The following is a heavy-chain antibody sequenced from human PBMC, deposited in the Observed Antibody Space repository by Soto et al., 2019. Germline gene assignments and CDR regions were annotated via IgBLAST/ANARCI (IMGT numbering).Heavy chain of an antibody. CDR1: GASISGYF. CDR3: ARAGYNYASGYWFDP. J-gene: IGHJ5*02. Sequence: SETLSLTCTVSGASISGYFWSWIRQPPGNGLEWIGYIYSSGSAYYNSSLKSRVTMSVDTSKNQFSLKLSSTDAADTAVYYCARAGYNYASGYWFDPWGRGTLVTVSS. D-gene: IGHD1-1*01. CDR2: IYSSGSA. V-gene: IGHV4-59*01.